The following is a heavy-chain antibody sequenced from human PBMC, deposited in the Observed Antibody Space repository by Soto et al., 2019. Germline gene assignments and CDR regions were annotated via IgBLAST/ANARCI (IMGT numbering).Heavy chain of an antibody. CDR1: GGSVSSGSYY. CDR2: IYYSGST. CDR3: ARGAIRDYCSSTSCFPYGMDV. D-gene: IGHD2-2*01. J-gene: IGHJ6*02. Sequence: QVQLQESGPGLVKPSETLSLTCTVSGGSVSSGSYYWSWIRQPPGKGLEWIGYIYYSGSTNYNPSLKSRVTISVDTSKNQFSLKLSSVTAADTAVYDCARGAIRDYCSSTSCFPYGMDVWGQGTTVTVSS. V-gene: IGHV4-61*01.